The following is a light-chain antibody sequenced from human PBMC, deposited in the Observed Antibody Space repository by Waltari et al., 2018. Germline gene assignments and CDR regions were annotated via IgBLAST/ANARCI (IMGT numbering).Light chain of an antibody. CDR1: TLTKQF. Sequence: SYELTQPPSVSVSPGQTARITCSGDTLTKQFAYWYPKKPGQAPVVVIYKDSVRPSGIPERFSGSSSGTTVTLTIRGVQAEDEADYYCQSADSSGTSRDVLFGGGTKLTVL. J-gene: IGLJ2*01. V-gene: IGLV3-25*03. CDR2: KDS. CDR3: QSADSSGTSRDVL.